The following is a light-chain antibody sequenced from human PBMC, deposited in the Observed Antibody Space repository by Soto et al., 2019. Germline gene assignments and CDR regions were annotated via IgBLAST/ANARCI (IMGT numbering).Light chain of an antibody. CDR2: DAS. CDR3: QQRSNWPKT. V-gene: IGKV3-11*01. CDR1: EDVYTY. Sequence: EIVLTQSPATLSLSPGERATLSCRASEDVYTYLAWYQQKPGQAPRLLIYDASNRATGIPARFSGSGSGTDFTLTISSLEPEDFAVYYCQQRSNWPKTFGQGTKVDIK. J-gene: IGKJ1*01.